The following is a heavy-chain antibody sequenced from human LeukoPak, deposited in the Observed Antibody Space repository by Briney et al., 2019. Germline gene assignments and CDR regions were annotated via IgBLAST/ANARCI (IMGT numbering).Heavy chain of an antibody. CDR2: IRYDGSNK. CDR3: AKDLCSSTSCYNHY. Sequence: PGGSLRLSCAASGFTFSSYGMHWVRQAPGKGLEWVAFIRYDGSNKYYADSVKGRFTISRDNSKNTLYLQVNSLRAEDTAVYYCAKDLCSSTSCYNHYWGQGTLVTVSS. CDR1: GFTFSSYG. J-gene: IGHJ4*02. D-gene: IGHD2-2*02. V-gene: IGHV3-30*02.